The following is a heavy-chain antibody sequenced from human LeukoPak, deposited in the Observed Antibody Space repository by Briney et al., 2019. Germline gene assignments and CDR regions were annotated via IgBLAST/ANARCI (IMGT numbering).Heavy chain of an antibody. CDR1: GFTFSSYG. CDR2: ISYDGTNK. J-gene: IGHJ4*02. Sequence: GRSLRLSCAASGFTFSSYGIHWVRQAPGEGLEWVAFISYDGTNKYYADSVKGRFTISRDNSKNTLYLQMNSLRAEDTAVYYCARDSTYYGSGSYIDYWGQGTLVTVSS. V-gene: IGHV3-30*03. CDR3: ARDSTYYGSGSYIDY. D-gene: IGHD3-10*01.